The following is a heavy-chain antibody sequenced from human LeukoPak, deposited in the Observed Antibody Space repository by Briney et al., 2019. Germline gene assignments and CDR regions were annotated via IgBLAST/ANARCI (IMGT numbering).Heavy chain of an antibody. CDR2: IYYSGST. Sequence: TSETLSLTCTVSGGSISSYYWSWIRQPPGKGLEWIGYIYYSGSTNYNPSLKSRVTISVDTSKNQFSLKLSSVTAADTAVYYCARGTYYDILTGYYTFDYWGQGTLVTVSS. CDR3: ARGTYYDILTGYYTFDY. V-gene: IGHV4-59*01. D-gene: IGHD3-9*01. J-gene: IGHJ4*02. CDR1: GGSISSYY.